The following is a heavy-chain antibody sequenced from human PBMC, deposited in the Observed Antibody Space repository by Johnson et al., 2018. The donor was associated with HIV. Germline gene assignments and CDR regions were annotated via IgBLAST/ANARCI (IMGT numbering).Heavy chain of an antibody. CDR2: INQDGSEK. CDR1: GFTFSSYV. Sequence: VQLVESGGGLVQPGGSLRLSCAAAGFTFSSYVMTWVRQAPGEGLEWVASINQDGSEKRYADSVKGRFTISRDNAENSMYLQMNSLRAEDTAVYYCARWNFAFDIWGQGTMVTVSS. D-gene: IGHD1-7*01. V-gene: IGHV3-7*01. J-gene: IGHJ3*02. CDR3: ARWNFAFDI.